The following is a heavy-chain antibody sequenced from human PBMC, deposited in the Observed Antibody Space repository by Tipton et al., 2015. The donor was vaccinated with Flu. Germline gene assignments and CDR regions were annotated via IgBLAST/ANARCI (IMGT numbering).Heavy chain of an antibody. D-gene: IGHD2-2*01. Sequence: TLSLTCTVSGGSISSGDYYWSWIRQHPGKGLQWIGYIYYSGSTNYNPSLKSRVTISVDTSKNQFSLKLSSVAAADTAVYYCARGDCSSTSCLDYWGQGTLVTVSS. J-gene: IGHJ4*02. CDR1: GGSISSGDYY. CDR2: IYYSGST. V-gene: IGHV4-61*08. CDR3: ARGDCSSTSCLDY.